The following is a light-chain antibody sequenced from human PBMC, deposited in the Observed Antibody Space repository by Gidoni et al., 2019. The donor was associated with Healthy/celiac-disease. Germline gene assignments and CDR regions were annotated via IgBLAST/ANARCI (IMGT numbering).Light chain of an antibody. CDR2: LGS. Sequence: DIVTTQSPLSLPVTPGEPASISCRSSQSLLHSNGYNYLDWYLQKPGQSPQLLIYLGSNRSSGVPDRFSGSGSGTDFTLKISRVEAEDVGVYYCMQALQTLWTFGQGTKVEIK. CDR1: QSLLHSNGYNY. J-gene: IGKJ1*01. CDR3: MQALQTLWT. V-gene: IGKV2-28*01.